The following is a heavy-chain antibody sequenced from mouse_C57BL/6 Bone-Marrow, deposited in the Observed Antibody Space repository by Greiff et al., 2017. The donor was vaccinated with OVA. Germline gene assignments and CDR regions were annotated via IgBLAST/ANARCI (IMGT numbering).Heavy chain of an antibody. CDR2: IDPSDSYT. Sequence: VQLQQSGAELVMPGASVKLSCKASGYTFTSYWMHWVKQRPGQGLEWIGEIDPSDSYTNYNQKFKGKSTLTVDKSSSTAYMQLSSLTSEDSAVYYWAREGGDYFDYWGQGTTLTVSS. V-gene: IGHV1-69*01. J-gene: IGHJ2*01. CDR3: AREGGDYFDY. CDR1: GYTFTSYW.